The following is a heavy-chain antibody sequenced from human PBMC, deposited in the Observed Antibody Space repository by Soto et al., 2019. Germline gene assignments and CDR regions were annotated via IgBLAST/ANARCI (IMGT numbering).Heavy chain of an antibody. Sequence: GGSLRLSCAASGFTFSSYGMHWVRQAPGKGLEWVAVIWYDGSNKYYADSVKGRFTISRDNSKNTLYLQMNSLRAEDTAVYYCARGEEYSSSWYLPTFDYWGQGTLVTVSS. CDR3: ARGEEYSSSWYLPTFDY. J-gene: IGHJ4*02. D-gene: IGHD6-13*01. CDR1: GFTFSSYG. V-gene: IGHV3-33*01. CDR2: IWYDGSNK.